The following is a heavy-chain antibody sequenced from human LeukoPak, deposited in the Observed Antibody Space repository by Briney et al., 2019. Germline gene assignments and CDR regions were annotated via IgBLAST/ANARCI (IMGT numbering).Heavy chain of an antibody. CDR1: GFTFSSYA. V-gene: IGHV3-30*04. Sequence: GGSLRLSCAASGFTFSSYAVHWVRQAPGKGLEWVAVISYDGSNKYYADSVKGRFTISRDNSKNTLYLEMNSLRAEDTAVYYCVSPMIRGVTTYFDFWGQGTLVTVSS. CDR2: ISYDGSNK. CDR3: VSPMIRGVTTYFDF. D-gene: IGHD3-10*01. J-gene: IGHJ4*02.